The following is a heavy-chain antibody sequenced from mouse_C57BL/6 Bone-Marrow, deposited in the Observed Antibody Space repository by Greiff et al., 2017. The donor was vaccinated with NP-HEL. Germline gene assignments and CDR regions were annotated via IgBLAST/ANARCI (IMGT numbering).Heavy chain of an antibody. CDR2: ISSGGSYT. V-gene: IGHV5-6*01. CDR3: AGGGYDSNY. J-gene: IGHJ2*01. D-gene: IGHD2-2*01. CDR1: GFTFSSYG. Sequence: VQLQQSGGDLVKPGGSLKLSCAASGFTFSSYGMSWVRQTPDKRLEWVATISSGGSYTSYPDSVKGRFTISRANAKNTLYLQMSSLKSEDTAMFYCAGGGYDSNYWGQGTTLTVSS.